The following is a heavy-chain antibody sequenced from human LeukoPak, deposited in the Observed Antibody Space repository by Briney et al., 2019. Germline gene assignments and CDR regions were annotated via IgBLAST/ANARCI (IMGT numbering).Heavy chain of an antibody. CDR1: GYTFTSYG. CDR3: ARDLYDYVWGSYRYHDEVFDY. J-gene: IGHJ4*02. Sequence: ASVKVSCKASGYTFTSYGISWVRQAPGQGLEWMGWISAYNGNTNYAQKLQGRVTMTTDTSTSTAYMELRSLRSDDTAVYYCARDLYDYVWGSYRYHDEVFDYWGQGTLVTVSS. D-gene: IGHD3-16*02. CDR2: ISAYNGNT. V-gene: IGHV1-18*01.